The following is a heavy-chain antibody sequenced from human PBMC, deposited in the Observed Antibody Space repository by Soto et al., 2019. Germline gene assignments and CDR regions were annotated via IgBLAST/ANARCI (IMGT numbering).Heavy chain of an antibody. J-gene: IGHJ4*02. D-gene: IGHD2-21*01. Sequence: QVQLVQSGAEVKKPGASVKVSCKASGYTFTSYAMHWVRQAPGQRLEWMGWINAGNGYTKYSQKFQGRVTITRDTSASTAYMELSSMRSEDTAVYYCGTHPRVNFFAYWGQGTLVTVSS. CDR3: GTHPRVNFFAY. CDR2: INAGNGYT. V-gene: IGHV1-3*01. CDR1: GYTFTSYA.